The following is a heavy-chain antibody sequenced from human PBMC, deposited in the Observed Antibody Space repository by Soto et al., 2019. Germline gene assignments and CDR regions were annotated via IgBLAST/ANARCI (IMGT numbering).Heavy chain of an antibody. CDR1: GFTFSSYA. V-gene: IGHV3-30*04. J-gene: IGHJ5*01. CDR3: AREASLPKRSSWYGF. D-gene: IGHD6-13*01. CDR2: ISYDGSNK. Sequence: GGSLRLSCAASGFTFSSYAMHWVRQAPGKGLAWVAVISYDGSNKYYADSVKGRFTISRDNSKNTLYLQMNSLRAEDTAVYYCAREASLPKRSSWYGFWVQGPLVTVSS.